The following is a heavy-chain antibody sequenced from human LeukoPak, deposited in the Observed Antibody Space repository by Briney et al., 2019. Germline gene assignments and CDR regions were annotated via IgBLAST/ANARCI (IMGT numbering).Heavy chain of an antibody. CDR3: AKSTYGSSWDFDY. J-gene: IGHJ4*02. CDR2: ISGSGGST. V-gene: IGHV3-23*01. Sequence: GGSLRLSCAASGAASGFIFSNYAMNWVRQAPGKGLEWVSAISGSGGSTYYADSVKGRFTISRDNPKNTLYLQMNSLSAEDTAVYYCAKSTYGSSWDFDYWGQGTLVTVSS. CDR1: GFIFSNYA. D-gene: IGHD6-13*01.